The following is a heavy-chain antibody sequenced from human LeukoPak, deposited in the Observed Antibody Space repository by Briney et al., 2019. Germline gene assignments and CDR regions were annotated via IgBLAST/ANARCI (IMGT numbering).Heavy chain of an antibody. V-gene: IGHV3-7*01. J-gene: IGHJ5*02. CDR1: GFTFSDHW. CDR3: ARYYHGSGTSFDP. CDR2: IRRDGSEK. D-gene: IGHD3-10*01. Sequence: GGSLRLSCAASGFTFSDHWMSWIRQAPGKGLEWVANIRRDGSEKHYVDSVKGRFTISRDNAKNSVYLQMTSLRVEDTAVYYCARYYHGSGTSFDPWGQGTQVTVSS.